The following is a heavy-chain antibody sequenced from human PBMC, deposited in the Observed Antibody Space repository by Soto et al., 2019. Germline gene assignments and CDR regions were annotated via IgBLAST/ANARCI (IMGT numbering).Heavy chain of an antibody. CDR1: GSRFSNYV. CDR3: AREGRGKKAGYNGLVSLGY. Sequence: QVQLVQSGAEVKTPGSSLKVSCTVSGSRFSNYVISWVRQAPGHGLEWLGRIIPIFNSTQYAQKFQGRVTITADKPTNTASLELSSLRSDDTAVYYCAREGRGKKAGYNGLVSLGYWGQGTLVTVSS. V-gene: IGHV1-69*06. J-gene: IGHJ4*02. CDR2: IIPIFNST. D-gene: IGHD2-2*02.